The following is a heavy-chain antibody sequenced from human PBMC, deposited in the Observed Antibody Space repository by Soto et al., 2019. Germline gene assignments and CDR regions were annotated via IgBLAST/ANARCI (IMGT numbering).Heavy chain of an antibody. J-gene: IGHJ4*02. CDR1: GFTFSDYA. Sequence: VQLVESGGGVVQPGRSLRLSCAASGFTFSDYAMHWVRQAPGKGLEWVAVVSHDGRNTHYADSVKGRFSISRDSSKNXVXLXXXXLRAEDTAVXXCAKGGRQWLVTSDFNYWGQGALVTVSS. CDR3: AKGGRQWLVTSDFNY. CDR2: VSHDGRNT. V-gene: IGHV3-30*18. D-gene: IGHD6-19*01.